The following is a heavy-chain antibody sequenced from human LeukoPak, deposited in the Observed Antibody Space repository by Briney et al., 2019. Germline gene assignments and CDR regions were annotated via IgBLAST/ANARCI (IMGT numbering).Heavy chain of an antibody. CDR1: GFTFSSYS. CDR3: ARDRGGWYVGPVLDY. Sequence: GGSLRLSCAASGFTFSSYSMNWVRQAPGKGLGWVSSISSSSSYIYYADSVKGRFTISRDNAKNSLYLQMNSLRAEDTAVYYCARDRGGWYVGPVLDYWGQGTLVTVSS. J-gene: IGHJ4*02. V-gene: IGHV3-21*01. CDR2: ISSSSSYI. D-gene: IGHD6-19*01.